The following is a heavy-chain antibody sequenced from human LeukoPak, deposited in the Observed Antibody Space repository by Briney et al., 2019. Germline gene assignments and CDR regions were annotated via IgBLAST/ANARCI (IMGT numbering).Heavy chain of an antibody. V-gene: IGHV4-30-4*08. J-gene: IGHJ4*02. CDR1: GGSISSGDYY. CDR3: ARGKWVAAAGMLDY. Sequence: PSQTLSLTCTVSGGSISSGDYYWRWIRQPPGKGLEWIGYIYYSGSTYYNPSLKSRVTISVDTSKNQFSLKLSSVTAADTAVYHCARGKWVAAAGMLDYWGQGTLVTVSS. CDR2: IYYSGST. D-gene: IGHD6-13*01.